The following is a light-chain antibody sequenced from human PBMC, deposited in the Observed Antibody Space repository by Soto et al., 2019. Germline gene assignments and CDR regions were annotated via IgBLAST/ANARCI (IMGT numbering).Light chain of an antibody. V-gene: IGKV3-15*01. CDR1: QRIGDT. Sequence: EVGMRKSPATLSVPPGEGATLSCRASQRIGDTLAWYQHKPGQTPRLLIYDTSTRATGVPTRFSGSRSGAEFTLTISSLQSEDFAVYYCQQYIRWPLTFGGGTKVDIK. CDR2: DTS. J-gene: IGKJ4*01. CDR3: QQYIRWPLT.